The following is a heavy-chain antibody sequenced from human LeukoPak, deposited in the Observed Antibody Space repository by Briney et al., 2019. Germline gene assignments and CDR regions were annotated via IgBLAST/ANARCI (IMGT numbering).Heavy chain of an antibody. J-gene: IGHJ3*02. V-gene: IGHV3-30*18. D-gene: IGHD3-9*01. CDR3: AKDLSDILTSAFDI. Sequence: PGGSLRLSCAASGFTFSSYGMHWVRQAPGKGLEWVAVISYDGSNKYYADSVKGRFTISRDNSKHTLYLQMNSLRAEDTAVYYCAKDLSDILTSAFDIWGQGTMVTVSS. CDR1: GFTFSSYG. CDR2: ISYDGSNK.